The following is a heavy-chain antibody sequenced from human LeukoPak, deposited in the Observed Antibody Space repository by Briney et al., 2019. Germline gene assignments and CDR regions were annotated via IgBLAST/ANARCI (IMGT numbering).Heavy chain of an antibody. CDR3: ARPSYGSGSYGYYYYGMDV. CDR2: ISSSGSTI. D-gene: IGHD3-10*01. CDR1: RFTFSSYE. J-gene: IGHJ6*04. Sequence: GGSLRLSCAASRFTFSSYEMNWVRQAPGKGLEWVSYISSSGSTIYYADSVKGRFTISRDNAKNSLYLQMNSLRAEDTAVYYCARPSYGSGSYGYYYYGMDVWGKGTTVTVSS. V-gene: IGHV3-48*03.